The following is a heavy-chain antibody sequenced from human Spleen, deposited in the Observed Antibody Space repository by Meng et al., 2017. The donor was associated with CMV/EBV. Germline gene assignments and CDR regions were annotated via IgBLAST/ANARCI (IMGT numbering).Heavy chain of an antibody. CDR3: ARGSSGGTKMDH. V-gene: IGHV4-59*01. J-gene: IGHJ4*02. CDR2: IYYSGSA. Sequence: GSLRLSCGVYSGSFSGYYWNWIRQPPGKGLEWIGYIYYSGSANYNPSLKSRVTISVDTSKNQFSLKVTSVTAADTAVYYCARGSSGGTKMDHWGQGTLVTVSS. CDR1: SGSFSGYY. D-gene: IGHD1-7*01.